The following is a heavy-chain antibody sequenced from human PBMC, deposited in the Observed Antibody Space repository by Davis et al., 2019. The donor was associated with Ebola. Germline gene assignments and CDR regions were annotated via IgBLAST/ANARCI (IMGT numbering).Heavy chain of an antibody. CDR2: IYWDDDK. CDR3: AYRGGAMAWFGP. J-gene: IGHJ5*02. V-gene: IGHV2-5*02. D-gene: IGHD5-18*01. Sequence: SGPTLVKPTQTLTLTCTFSGIPLGTKRLGVGWIRQHPEKALEWLGIIYWDDDKRYSPPLNNRLTITKDTSKNQVVLTLTNVDPVDTATYFCAYRGGAMAWFGPWGQGTLVTVSS. CDR1: GIPLGTKRLG.